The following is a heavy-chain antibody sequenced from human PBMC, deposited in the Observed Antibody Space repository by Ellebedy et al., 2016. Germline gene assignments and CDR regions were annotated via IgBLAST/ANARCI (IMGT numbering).Heavy chain of an antibody. J-gene: IGHJ4*02. V-gene: IGHV3-33*01. CDR1: GFTFSSYG. Sequence: GESLKISCAASGFTFSSYGMHWVRQAPGKGLEWVAVIWYDGSNKYYADSVKGRFTISRYNSKNTLYLQMNSLRAEDTAVYYCARIAVAGRGYWGQGTLVTVSS. CDR2: IWYDGSNK. D-gene: IGHD6-19*01. CDR3: ARIAVAGRGY.